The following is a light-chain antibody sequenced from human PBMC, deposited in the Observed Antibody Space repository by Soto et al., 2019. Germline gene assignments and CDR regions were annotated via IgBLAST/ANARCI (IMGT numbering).Light chain of an antibody. J-gene: IGKJ3*01. CDR1: QSVSSSY. CDR3: QQYGSSPLST. CDR2: GAS. Sequence: EIVLTQSPGTLSLSPGERATLSCRASQSVSSSYLAWYQQKPGQAPRLLIYGASSRATGIPDRFSGSESGTDFTLTISRLEPEDFAVYYCQQYGSSPLSTFGPGTKVDIK. V-gene: IGKV3-20*01.